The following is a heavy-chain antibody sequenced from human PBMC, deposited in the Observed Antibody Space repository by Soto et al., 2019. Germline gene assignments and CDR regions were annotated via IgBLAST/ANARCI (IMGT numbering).Heavy chain of an antibody. Sequence: QVQLVQSGAEAKKPGASVKVSCKASGYTFTSYYIHWVRQAPGQGLEWMGIINPSGGSTTYERKFQGGVTMTRDTSTGTVYMELSSLRSEDTAVYYCTRAPSYGAFDIWGQGTMVTVSS. CDR3: TRAPSYGAFDI. D-gene: IGHD4-17*01. J-gene: IGHJ3*02. CDR1: GYTFTSYY. CDR2: INPSGGST. V-gene: IGHV1-46*03.